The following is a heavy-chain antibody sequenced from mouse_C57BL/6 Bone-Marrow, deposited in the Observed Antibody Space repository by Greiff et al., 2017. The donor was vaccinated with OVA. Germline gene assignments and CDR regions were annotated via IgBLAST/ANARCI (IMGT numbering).Heavy chain of an antibody. V-gene: IGHV5-17*01. Sequence: EVKLVESGGGLVKPGGSLKLSCAASGFTFSDYGMHWVRQAPEQGLEWVAYISSGSSTIYYADTVKGRFTISRDNAKNTQFVQMTSLTSEDTAMYYCARQASTVDFDVWGTGTTVTVSS. CDR3: ARQASTVDFDV. D-gene: IGHD1-1*01. CDR2: ISSGSSTI. J-gene: IGHJ1*03. CDR1: GFTFSDYG.